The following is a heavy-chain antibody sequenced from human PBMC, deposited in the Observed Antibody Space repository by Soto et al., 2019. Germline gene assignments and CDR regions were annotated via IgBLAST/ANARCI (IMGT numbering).Heavy chain of an antibody. CDR1: GGTFSSYA. CDR2: IIPMFRTA. V-gene: IGHV1-69*12. J-gene: IGHJ3*02. CDR3: ASMPSVILNSYGFVTPFDI. D-gene: IGHD2-2*01. Sequence: QVQLVQSGAEVKKTGSSVKLSCKASGGTFSSYAFSWVRQAPRQGLEWMGGIIPMFRTANYAQKFRDRVTISAEESTTTVYMELTGLKSDDTALYFCASMPSVILNSYGFVTPFDIWGQGTMVIVSS.